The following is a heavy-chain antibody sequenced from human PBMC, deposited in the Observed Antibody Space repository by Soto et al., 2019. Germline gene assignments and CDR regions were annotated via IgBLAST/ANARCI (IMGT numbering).Heavy chain of an antibody. D-gene: IGHD4-4*01. Sequence: SLIISCASSGFSFRNYSRHLVLRVPGKGLEWVSGISWHSGTIGYADSVRGRFTISRDNAKNSLYLQMNSLRPEDTALYYCVKEKLYSNYEYYFDSWGQGTLVTVSS. CDR1: GFSFRNYS. V-gene: IGHV3-9*01. J-gene: IGHJ4*02. CDR3: VKEKLYSNYEYYFDS. CDR2: ISWHSGTI.